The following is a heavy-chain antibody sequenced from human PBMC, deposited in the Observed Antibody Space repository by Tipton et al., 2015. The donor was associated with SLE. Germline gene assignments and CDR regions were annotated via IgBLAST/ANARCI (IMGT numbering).Heavy chain of an antibody. J-gene: IGHJ2*01. D-gene: IGHD1-26*01. Sequence: TLSLTCTVSGGSISSYYWSWIRQPAGKGLEWIGRIYTSGSTNYNPSLKSRVTMSVDTSKNQFSMKLSSVPDAYTAVYYCARGGRRPYWYFDPWGRGTLVTVSS. CDR3: ARGGRRPYWYFDP. CDR2: IYTSGST. CDR1: GGSISSYY. V-gene: IGHV4-4*07.